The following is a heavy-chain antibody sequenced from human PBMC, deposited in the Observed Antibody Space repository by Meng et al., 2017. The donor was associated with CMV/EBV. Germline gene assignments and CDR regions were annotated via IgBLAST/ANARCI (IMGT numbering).Heavy chain of an antibody. J-gene: IGHJ4*02. D-gene: IGHD2-15*01. CDR1: GFTFSSYA. CDR2: ISGSGGST. Sequence: GESLKISCAASGFTFSSYAMSWVRQAPGKGREWVSAISGSGGSTYYADSVKGRFTISRDNSKNTLYLQMNSLRAEDTAVYYCAKDFRELRDYSINTFDYWGQGTLVTVSS. CDR3: AKDFRELRDYSINTFDY. V-gene: IGHV3-23*01.